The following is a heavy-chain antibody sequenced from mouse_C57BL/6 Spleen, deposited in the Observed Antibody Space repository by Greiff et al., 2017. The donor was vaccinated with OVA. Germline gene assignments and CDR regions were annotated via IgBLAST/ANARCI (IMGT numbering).Heavy chain of an antibody. Sequence: QVQLQQSGAELVMPGASVKLSCKASGYTFTSYWMHWVKQRPGQGLEWIGEIDPSDSYTNYNQKFKGKSTLTVDKSSSTAYMQLSSLTSEDSAVYYCARSGGAYDYDGDYWGQGTTLTVSS. CDR3: ARSGGAYDYDGDY. D-gene: IGHD2-4*01. CDR2: IDPSDSYT. CDR1: GYTFTSYW. V-gene: IGHV1-69*01. J-gene: IGHJ2*01.